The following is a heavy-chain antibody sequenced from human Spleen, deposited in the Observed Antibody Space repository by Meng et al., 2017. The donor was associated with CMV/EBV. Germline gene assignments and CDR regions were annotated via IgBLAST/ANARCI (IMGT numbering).Heavy chain of an antibody. D-gene: IGHD6-13*01. V-gene: IGHV3-11*01. CDR3: VRAYRSSWKPFDY. Sequence: GESLKISCAASGFTFSDYYMSWIRQAPGKGLEWVSYISSSGSTIYYADSVKGRFTISRDNAKNSLYLQMNSLRAEDTAVYYCVRAYRSSWKPFDYWGQGTLVTVSS. CDR2: ISSSGSTI. J-gene: IGHJ4*02. CDR1: GFTFSDYY.